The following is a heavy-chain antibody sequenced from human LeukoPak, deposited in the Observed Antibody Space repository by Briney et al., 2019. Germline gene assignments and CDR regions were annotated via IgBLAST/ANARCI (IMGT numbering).Heavy chain of an antibody. D-gene: IGHD3-3*01. J-gene: IGHJ5*02. V-gene: IGHV4-59*12. CDR2: IYYSGST. Sequence: SETLSLTCTVSGGSFSSYFWSWIRQPPGKGLEWIGYIYYSGSTSHNPSLKSRVSMSVDTSKKQFSLKVKSVTAADTAVYYCAKNGQSGFSFDPWGQGTLVTVSS. CDR3: AKNGQSGFSFDP. CDR1: GGSFSSYF.